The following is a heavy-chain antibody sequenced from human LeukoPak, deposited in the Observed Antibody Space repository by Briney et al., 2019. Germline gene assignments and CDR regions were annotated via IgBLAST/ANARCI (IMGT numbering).Heavy chain of an antibody. J-gene: IGHJ6*02. CDR2: ITSDGNT. V-gene: IGHV3-66*01. CDR3: ATRGRPRDYYGMDV. CDR1: VFTLIRTY. Sequence: GSLRLSCAASVFTLIRTYMSCGRDAPGEGLWWVSIITSDGNTYYADSVKGRFTISRDNSKNTLYLQMNSLRAEDTAVYYCATRGRPRDYYGMDVWGQGTTVTVSS.